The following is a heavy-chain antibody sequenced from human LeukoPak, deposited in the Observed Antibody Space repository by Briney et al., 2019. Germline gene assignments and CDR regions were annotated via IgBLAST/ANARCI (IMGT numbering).Heavy chain of an antibody. Sequence: SETLSLTCTVSGGSISSSNYYWGWIRQPPGKGLEWIGSIYYSGDTYYNPSLTSRATISVDTSKNRFSLKLSSVTAADTAVYFCARHENIIIVPTAHAFDCWGQGTLVTVSS. CDR1: GGSISSSNYY. CDR3: ARHENIIIVPTAHAFDC. V-gene: IGHV4-39*01. J-gene: IGHJ4*02. D-gene: IGHD2/OR15-2a*01. CDR2: IYYSGDT.